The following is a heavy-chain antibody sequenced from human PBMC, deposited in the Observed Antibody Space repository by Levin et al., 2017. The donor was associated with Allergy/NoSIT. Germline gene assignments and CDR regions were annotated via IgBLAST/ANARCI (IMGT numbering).Heavy chain of an antibody. CDR1: GGSIGSYY. Sequence: PGGSLRLSCTVSGGSIGSYYWSWVRQPPGKGLEWIAYIYYSGSTNYNPSLKSRVTISVDTSKNQFSLKLSSVTAADTAVYYCVRDGEAQRAFDIWGQGTMVTVSS. D-gene: IGHD3-10*01. CDR2: IYYSGST. CDR3: VRDGEAQRAFDI. V-gene: IGHV4-59*01. J-gene: IGHJ3*02.